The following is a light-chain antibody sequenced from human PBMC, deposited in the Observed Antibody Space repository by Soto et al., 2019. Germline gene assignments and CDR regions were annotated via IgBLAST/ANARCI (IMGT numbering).Light chain of an antibody. J-gene: IGLJ1*01. CDR3: TSYTSDNRSYV. Sequence: QSALTQPASVSGSPGQSITISCSGTSSDVGAYTSVSWYQQHPGKAPKLMIYEVSNRPSGVSNRFSGSKSANTASLTISGLQADDEAQYYCTSYTSDNRSYVFGTGTKVTVL. CDR1: SSDVGAYTS. CDR2: EVS. V-gene: IGLV2-14*01.